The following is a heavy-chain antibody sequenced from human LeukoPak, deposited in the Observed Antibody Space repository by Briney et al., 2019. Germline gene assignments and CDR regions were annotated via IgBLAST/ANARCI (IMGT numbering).Heavy chain of an antibody. Sequence: SETLSLTCTVSGGSISSYYWSWIRQPAGKGLEWIGRIYTSGSTNYNPSLKSRVTMSVDTSKNQFSLKLSSVTAADTAVYYCARYSHCGGDCYDAFDIWGQGTMVTVSS. CDR2: IYTSGST. CDR3: ARYSHCGGDCYDAFDI. J-gene: IGHJ3*02. CDR1: GGSISSYY. D-gene: IGHD2-21*01. V-gene: IGHV4-4*07.